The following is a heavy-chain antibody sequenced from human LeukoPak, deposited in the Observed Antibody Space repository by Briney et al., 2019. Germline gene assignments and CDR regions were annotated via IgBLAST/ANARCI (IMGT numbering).Heavy chain of an antibody. CDR1: GGSISSSY. J-gene: IGHJ4*02. CDR2: IYPSGSA. Sequence: PSETLSLTCTVSGGSISSSYWSWIRQPAGKGLEWIGRIYPSGSANYNPSLESRVTMSVDTSENQFYLKVNSVTAADTAVYYCARWGKIAGIAVAGTPFDYWGQGTLVTVSS. D-gene: IGHD6-19*01. CDR3: ARWGKIAGIAVAGTPFDY. V-gene: IGHV4-4*07.